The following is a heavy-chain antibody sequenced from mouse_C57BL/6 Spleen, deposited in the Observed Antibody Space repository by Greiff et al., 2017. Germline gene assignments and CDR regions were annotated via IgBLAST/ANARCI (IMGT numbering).Heavy chain of an antibody. D-gene: IGHD2-4*01. V-gene: IGHV1-52*01. CDR3: ARSRLRLYYAMDY. CDR2: IDPSDSET. Sequence: QVQLQQPGAELVRPGSSVKLSCKASGYTFTSYWMHWVKQRPIQGLEWIGNIDPSDSETHYNQKFKDKATLTVDKSSSTAYMQLSSLTSEDSAVYYCARSRLRLYYAMDYWGQGTSVTVSS. CDR1: GYTFTSYW. J-gene: IGHJ4*01.